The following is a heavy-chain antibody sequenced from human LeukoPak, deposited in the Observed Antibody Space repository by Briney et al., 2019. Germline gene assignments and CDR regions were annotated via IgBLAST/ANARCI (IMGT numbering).Heavy chain of an antibody. Sequence: HAGRSLRLSCAASGFTFSSYSMNWVRQAPGKGLEWVSYISSSSSTIYYADSVKGRFTISRDNAKNSLYLQMNSLRDEDTAVYYCARGWYEALYYYYYYMDVWGKGTTVTVSS. D-gene: IGHD6-13*01. J-gene: IGHJ6*03. CDR2: ISSSSSTI. CDR3: ARGWYEALYYYYYYMDV. CDR1: GFTFSSYS. V-gene: IGHV3-48*02.